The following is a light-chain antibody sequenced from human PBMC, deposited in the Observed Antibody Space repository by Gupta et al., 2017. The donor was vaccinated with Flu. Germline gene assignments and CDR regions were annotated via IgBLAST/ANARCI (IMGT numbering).Light chain of an antibody. CDR1: QSISTF. V-gene: IGKV1-39*01. J-gene: IGKJ1*01. CDR2: AAS. Sequence: DIQMTQSPSSLSASVGDRVTITCRASQSISTFLNWYQHKPGKAPKLLIYAASSLQGGVPSSFSGSGSGTDFTLTISSLQPEDFATYYCQQSHSTPWTFGQGTKVETK. CDR3: QQSHSTPWT.